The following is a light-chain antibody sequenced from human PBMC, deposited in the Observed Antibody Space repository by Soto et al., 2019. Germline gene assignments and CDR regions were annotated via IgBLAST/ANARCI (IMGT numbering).Light chain of an antibody. Sequence: QAVVTQEPSLSVSPGGTVTRTCASSTGAVTSGNFPYWFQQKPGQAPRTLMYETSNKHSWTPARVSGSLLGGKAALTRSGAQPEDEAESYCLLSFSGPRVFGGGTQLTV. CDR1: TGAVTSGNF. J-gene: IGLJ3*02. V-gene: IGLV7-46*01. CDR3: LLSFSGPRV. CDR2: ETS.